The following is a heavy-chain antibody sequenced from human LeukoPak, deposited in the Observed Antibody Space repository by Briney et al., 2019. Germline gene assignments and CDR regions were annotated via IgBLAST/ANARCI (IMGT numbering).Heavy chain of an antibody. J-gene: IGHJ4*02. CDR1: GFTFNTHG. D-gene: IGHD3-22*01. V-gene: IGHV3-30*02. Sequence: GGSLRLSCATSGFTFNTHGMHWVRQAPGKGLEGVAFIGDDGSEIRYVNSVKGRFTISRDNSRNTVHLQMGGLRGEDTAVYYCAKRGKDTPGYYNYFDYWGQGTLVTVSS. CDR2: IGDDGSEI. CDR3: AKRGKDTPGYYNYFDY.